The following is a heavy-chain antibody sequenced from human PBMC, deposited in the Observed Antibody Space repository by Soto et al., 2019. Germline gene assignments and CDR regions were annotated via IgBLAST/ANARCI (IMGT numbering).Heavy chain of an antibody. CDR3: ARDFGPSSWYNWFDP. CDR2: ISHDGGAM. D-gene: IGHD6-13*01. CDR1: GFTLSTYG. Sequence: QEQLVESGGGVVQPGTSLRLSCAASGFTLSTYGMHWVRQAPGKGLEWLAMISHDGGAMHYTDSVKGRSTVSRDTSSTTFHFHVNGRRLEDTGVYYFARDFGPSSWYNWFDPWGQGTLVTVSS. J-gene: IGHJ5*02. V-gene: IGHV3-30*03.